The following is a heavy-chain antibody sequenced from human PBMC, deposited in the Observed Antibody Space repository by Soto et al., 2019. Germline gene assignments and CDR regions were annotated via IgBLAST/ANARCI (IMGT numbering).Heavy chain of an antibody. CDR3: ARDQATYYYGSGSYHAYDDMDV. J-gene: IGHJ6*03. D-gene: IGHD3-10*01. CDR2: ISSSSSTI. Sequence: EVQLVESGGGLVQPGGSLRLSCAASGFTFSSYSMNWVRQAPGKGLEWVSYISSSSSTIYYADSVKGRFTISRDNAKNSLYLQMNSLRAEDTAVYYCARDQATYYYGSGSYHAYDDMDVWGKGTTVTVSS. CDR1: GFTFSSYS. V-gene: IGHV3-48*01.